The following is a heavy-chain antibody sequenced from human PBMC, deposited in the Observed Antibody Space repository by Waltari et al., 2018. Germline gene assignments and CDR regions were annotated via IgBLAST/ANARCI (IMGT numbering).Heavy chain of an antibody. D-gene: IGHD6-19*01. Sequence: QVQLVESGGGGVQLGRSLGLSFAPSGFPFSSHALHWVRQTPGKGLEWVAVTSYDESNKFYADSVKGRFTISRDNAKNTLYLQMNSLRPEDTAVNYCARDPELWPTAIDYWGQGTLVTVSS. CDR2: TSYDESNK. CDR3: ARDPELWPTAIDY. CDR1: GFPFSSHA. V-gene: IGHV3-30*01. J-gene: IGHJ4*02.